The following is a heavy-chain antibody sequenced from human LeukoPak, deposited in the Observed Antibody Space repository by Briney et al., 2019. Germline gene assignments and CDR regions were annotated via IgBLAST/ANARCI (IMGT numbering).Heavy chain of an antibody. CDR1: GFTFSTYA. CDR2: IKSKTDGGTT. Sequence: GGSLRLSCTASGFTFSTYAMSWVRQAPGKGLEWVGRIKSKTDGGTTDYAAPVKGRFTISRDDSKNTLYLQMNSLKTEDTAVYSCITVEAATIPWCQGTLVTVSA. D-gene: IGHD5-12*01. J-gene: IGHJ5*02. CDR3: ITVEAATIP. V-gene: IGHV3-15*01.